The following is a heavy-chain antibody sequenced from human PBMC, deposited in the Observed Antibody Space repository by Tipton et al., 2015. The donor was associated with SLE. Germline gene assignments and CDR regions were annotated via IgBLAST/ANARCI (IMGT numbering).Heavy chain of an antibody. J-gene: IGHJ4*02. D-gene: IGHD3-10*01. Sequence: LSCTVSGGSISSYYWSWIRQPPGKGLEWIGYIYYSGSTNYNPSLKSRVTISVDTSKNQFSLKLSSVTAADTAVYYCARVGSGVDYWGQGTLVTVSS. CDR3: ARVGSGVDY. CDR2: IYYSGST. V-gene: IGHV4-59*01. CDR1: GGSISSYY.